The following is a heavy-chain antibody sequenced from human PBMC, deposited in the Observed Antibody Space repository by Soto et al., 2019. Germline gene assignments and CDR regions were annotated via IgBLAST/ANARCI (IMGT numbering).Heavy chain of an antibody. CDR3: ARRSGYDFYYYGMDV. J-gene: IGHJ6*02. V-gene: IGHV5-10-1*01. D-gene: IGHD5-12*01. CDR1: GYSFTSYW. CDR2: VDPSDSYT. Sequence: GESLKISCKSSGYSFTSYWISWVRQMPGKGLEWMGRVDPSDSYTNYSPSFQGHATISADKSISTAYLQWSSLRASDTAMYYCARRSGYDFYYYGMDVWGQGTTVTVSS.